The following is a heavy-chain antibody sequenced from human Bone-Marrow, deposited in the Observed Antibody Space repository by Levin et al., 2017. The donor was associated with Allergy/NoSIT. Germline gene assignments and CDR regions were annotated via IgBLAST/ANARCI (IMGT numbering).Heavy chain of an antibody. D-gene: IGHD1-14*01. CDR1: GFSFGSHW. V-gene: IGHV3-7*01. CDR2: INQDESET. CDR3: ATLYANPTGNRDGFDF. J-gene: IGHJ3*01. Sequence: GGSLRLSCVASGFSFGSHWMSWVRQIPGKGLEWVANINQDESETYYVESVRGRFTISRDNAKNSLYLQMNILRGEDTALYYCATLYANPTGNRDGFDFWGHGTMVTVAS.